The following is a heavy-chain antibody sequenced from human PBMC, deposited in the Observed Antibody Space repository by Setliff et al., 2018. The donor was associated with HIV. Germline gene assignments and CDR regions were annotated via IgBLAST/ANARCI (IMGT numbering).Heavy chain of an antibody. CDR1: GASITTDTYY. Sequence: SETLSLTCTVSGASITTDTYYWGWIRQPPGKGPEWIGSIFYSETVYYGGRTYYSPSLKSRVTMSVDTSKNQFSLKLSSVTAADTAVYYCARDRLTYYLDYWGQGILVTVSS. D-gene: IGHD3-22*01. CDR3: ARDRLTYYLDY. J-gene: IGHJ4*02. CDR2: IFYSETVYYGGRT. V-gene: IGHV4-39*07.